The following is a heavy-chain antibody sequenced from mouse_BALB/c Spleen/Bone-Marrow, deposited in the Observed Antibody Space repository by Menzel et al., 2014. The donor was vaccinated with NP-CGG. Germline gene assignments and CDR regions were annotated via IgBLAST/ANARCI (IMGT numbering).Heavy chain of an antibody. V-gene: IGHV5-6-5*01. J-gene: IGHJ4*01. D-gene: IGHD1-1*01. CDR1: GFTFSGYA. CDR3: AGITTVDY. Sequence: EVQVVESGGGLVKPGGSLKLSCAASGFTFSGYAMSWVRQTPEKRLEWVASISSGGTTYYPDSVKGRFTISRDNVRNILYLQMSSLRSEDTAMYYCAGITTVDYWGQGTSVTVSS. CDR2: ISSGGTT.